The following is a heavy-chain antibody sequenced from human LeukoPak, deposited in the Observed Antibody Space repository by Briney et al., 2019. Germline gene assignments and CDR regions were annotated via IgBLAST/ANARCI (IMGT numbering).Heavy chain of an antibody. CDR1: GYTFSSYG. V-gene: IGHV1-18*01. CDR3: ARSSLGTITAGPFDY. Sequence: ASVKVSCKASGYTFSSYGIARVRQAPGQGLEWMGWISGYNGNTNYAQKLQGRVSMTTDTSTITAYMELRSLTSDDTALYYCARSSLGTITAGPFDYWGQGTLVTVSS. J-gene: IGHJ4*02. CDR2: ISGYNGNT. D-gene: IGHD5-12*01.